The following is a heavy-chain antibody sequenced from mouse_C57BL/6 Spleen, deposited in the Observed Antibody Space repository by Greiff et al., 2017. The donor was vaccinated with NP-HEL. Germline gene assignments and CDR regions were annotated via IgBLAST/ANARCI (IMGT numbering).Heavy chain of an antibody. Sequence: EVQLQQSGAELVRPGASVKLSCTASGFNIKDDYMHWVKQRPEQGLEWIGWIDPENSDTEYASKFQGKATITADTSSNTAYLQLSSLTSEDTAVYYCTTRAMDYWGQGTSVTVSS. V-gene: IGHV14-4*01. CDR3: TTRAMDY. CDR1: GFNIKDDY. CDR2: IDPENSDT. J-gene: IGHJ4*01.